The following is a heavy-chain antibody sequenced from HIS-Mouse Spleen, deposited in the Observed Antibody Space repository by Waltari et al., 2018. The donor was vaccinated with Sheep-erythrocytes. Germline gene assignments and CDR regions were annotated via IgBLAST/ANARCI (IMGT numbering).Heavy chain of an antibody. Sequence: QVQLVESGGGVVQPGRSLRLSCAASGVTFSSYCIHWVRQAPGKGLEWVAVISYDGSNKYYADSVKGRFTISRDNSKNTLYLQMNSLRAEDTAVYYCAKEYSSGWYMGGYYFDYWGQGTLVTVSS. CDR1: GVTFSSYC. CDR2: ISYDGSNK. D-gene: IGHD6-19*01. CDR3: AKEYSSGWYMGGYYFDY. J-gene: IGHJ4*02. V-gene: IGHV3-30*18.